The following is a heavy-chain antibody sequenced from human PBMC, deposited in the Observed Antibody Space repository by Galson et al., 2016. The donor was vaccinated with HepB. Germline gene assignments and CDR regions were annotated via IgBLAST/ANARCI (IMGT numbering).Heavy chain of an antibody. D-gene: IGHD2-2*01. CDR1: GFTFRSYA. V-gene: IGHV3-64*01. J-gene: IGHJ4*02. CDR2: ITGSGDTT. Sequence: SLRLSCAASGFTFRSYAMHWVRQAPGKGLEYLSAITGSGDTTYYANSVKGRFTISRDNSENTLYLQMGSLRAEDMAVYYCARDTLSSPWDLDYWGQGTLVTVSS. CDR3: ARDTLSSPWDLDY.